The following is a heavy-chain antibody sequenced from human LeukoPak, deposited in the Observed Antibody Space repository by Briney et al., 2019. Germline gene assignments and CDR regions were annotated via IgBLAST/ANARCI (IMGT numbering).Heavy chain of an antibody. D-gene: IGHD3-22*01. CDR3: ARSPQGDYYDSSGYHGVSDY. CDR2: INHSGST. J-gene: IGHJ4*02. V-gene: IGHV4-39*07. Sequence: SETLSLTCTVSGGSITSSSYNWGWIRQPPGKGLEWIGEINHSGSTNYNPSLKSRVTISVDTSKNQFSLKLSSVTAADTAVYYCARSPQGDYYDSSGYHGVSDYWGQGTLVTVPS. CDR1: GGSITSSSYN.